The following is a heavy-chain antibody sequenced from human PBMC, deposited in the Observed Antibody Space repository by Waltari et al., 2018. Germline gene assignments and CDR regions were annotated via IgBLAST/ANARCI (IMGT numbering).Heavy chain of an antibody. Sequence: QVHLVQSGAEVQKHGASVRVSCKPSGYTFSDYYLYWVRQAPGQGLEWMGWINPKSGATNPAQKFQGRVTLTRDTSTSTVYMELRGLTSDDTAIYYCARDLFPNFWSGYGFDIWGQGTKVTVSS. D-gene: IGHD3-3*01. CDR3: ARDLFPNFWSGYGFDI. CDR1: GYTFSDYY. J-gene: IGHJ3*02. CDR2: INPKSGAT. V-gene: IGHV1-2*02.